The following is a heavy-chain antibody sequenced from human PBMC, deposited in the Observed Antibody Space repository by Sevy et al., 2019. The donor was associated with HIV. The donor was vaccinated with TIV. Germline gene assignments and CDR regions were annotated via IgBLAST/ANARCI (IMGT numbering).Heavy chain of an antibody. V-gene: IGHV1-69*13. J-gene: IGHJ3*02. CDR1: GDTFSTYG. CDR2: IIPIFGTP. Sequence: ASVKVSCKASGDTFSTYGLSWVRQAPGQGLEWMGGIIPIFGTPNYGQKFQGRVTITADESASTAYMELSSLRSEDTALFYCAREGGVATTGDHDAFDIWGHRTLVTVSS. D-gene: IGHD7-27*01. CDR3: AREGGVATTGDHDAFDI.